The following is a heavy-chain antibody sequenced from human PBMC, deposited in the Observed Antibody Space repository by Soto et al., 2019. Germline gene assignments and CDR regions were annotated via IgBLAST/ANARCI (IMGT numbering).Heavy chain of an antibody. CDR2: INAGNGNT. D-gene: IGHD3-22*01. CDR1: GYTFISYA. Sequence: QVQLVQSGAEVKKPGASVNISCKASGYTFISYAIHWARQAPGQRLEWMGWINAGNGNTKYSQKFQGRVTITRDTSASTVYMELSSLRSEDTATYYCASPASYMIVAFDLWGQGTTVTVSS. CDR3: ASPASYMIVAFDL. V-gene: IGHV1-3*01. J-gene: IGHJ3*01.